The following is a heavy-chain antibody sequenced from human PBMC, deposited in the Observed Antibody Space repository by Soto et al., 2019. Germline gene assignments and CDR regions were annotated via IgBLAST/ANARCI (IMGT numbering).Heavy chain of an antibody. CDR3: ARGLNGYSHYFDY. Sequence: ASVKVSFKASGEIFSSYTINWVRQAPGQGLEWMGRIIPILDTANYAQKFQGRVTITADKFTGTAYMELSSLRSEDTAVYYCARGLNGYSHYFDYWGQGTLVTVSS. D-gene: IGHD5-18*01. CDR2: IIPILDTA. V-gene: IGHV1-69*08. CDR1: GEIFSSYT. J-gene: IGHJ4*02.